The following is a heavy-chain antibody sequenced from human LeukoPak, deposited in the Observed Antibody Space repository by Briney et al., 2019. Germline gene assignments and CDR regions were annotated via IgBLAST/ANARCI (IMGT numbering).Heavy chain of an antibody. D-gene: IGHD4-17*01. CDR2: IIPISGTA. CDR1: GGTFSSYA. J-gene: IGHJ6*03. Sequence: GASVKVSCKASGGTFSSYAISWVRQAPGQGLEWMGGIIPISGTANYAQKFQGRVTITTDESTSTAYMELSSLRSEDTAVYYCAQTVTTYDYYMDVWGKGTTVTVSS. CDR3: AQTVTTYDYYMDV. V-gene: IGHV1-69*05.